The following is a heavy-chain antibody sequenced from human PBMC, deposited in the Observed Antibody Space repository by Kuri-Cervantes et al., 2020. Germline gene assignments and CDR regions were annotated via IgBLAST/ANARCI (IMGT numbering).Heavy chain of an antibody. V-gene: IGHV1-18*01. D-gene: IGHD3-10*01. Sequence: ASVKVSCKASGYTFTSYGISWVRQAPGQGLEWMGWISAYNGNTNYAQKLQGRVTMTTDASTSTAYMELSSLRSEDTAVYYCATTSGRRSYNWFDPWGQGTLVTASS. CDR3: ATTSGRRSYNWFDP. CDR2: ISAYNGNT. CDR1: GYTFTSYG. J-gene: IGHJ5*02.